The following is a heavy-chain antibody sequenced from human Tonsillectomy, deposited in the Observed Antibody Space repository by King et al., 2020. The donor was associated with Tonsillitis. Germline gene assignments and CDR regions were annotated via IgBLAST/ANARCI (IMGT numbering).Heavy chain of an antibody. Sequence: VQLQESGPGLVKPSETLSLTCTVSGGSISSYYWSWIRQPPGKGLEWIGYIYYSGSTNYNPSLKSRVTMSVDTSKSQFSRKLSSVTAADTAVYYCAREISLADAFDIWGQGTMVTVSS. CDR3: AREISLADAFDI. J-gene: IGHJ3*02. CDR2: IYYSGST. D-gene: IGHD1-1*01. CDR1: GGSISSYY. V-gene: IGHV4-59*01.